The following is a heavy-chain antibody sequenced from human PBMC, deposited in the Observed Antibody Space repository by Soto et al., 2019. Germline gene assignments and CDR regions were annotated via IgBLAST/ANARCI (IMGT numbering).Heavy chain of an antibody. J-gene: IGHJ3*02. V-gene: IGHV3-23*01. Sequence: EVQLLESGGGSGQPGGSLRLSCAASGFTFSKNDMSWVRQAPGKGLEWVSAISGSGGNTYYADSVKGRFTISRDNSKNTMYLQMNSPRAEDTAVYYCAKVRATVTTGINGFDIWGQGTMVTVSS. CDR3: AKVRATVTTGINGFDI. CDR2: ISGSGGNT. CDR1: GFTFSKND. D-gene: IGHD4-17*01.